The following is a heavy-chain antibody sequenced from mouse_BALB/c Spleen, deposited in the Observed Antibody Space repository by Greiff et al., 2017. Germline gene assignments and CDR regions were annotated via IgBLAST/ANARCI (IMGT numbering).Heavy chain of an antibody. D-gene: IGHD2-4*01. CDR3: ARDYDYDEGFAY. CDR2: ISNLAYSI. V-gene: IGHV5-15*02. CDR1: GFTFSDYG. Sequence: EVQRVESGGGLVQPGGSRKLSCAASGFTFSDYGMAWVRQAPGKGPEWVAFISNLAYSIYYADTVTGRFTISRENAKNTLYLEMSSLRSEDTAMYYCARDYDYDEGFAYWGQGTLVTGSA. J-gene: IGHJ3*01.